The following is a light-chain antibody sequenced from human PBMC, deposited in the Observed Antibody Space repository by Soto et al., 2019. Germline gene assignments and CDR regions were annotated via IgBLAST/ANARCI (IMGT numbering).Light chain of an antibody. Sequence: IVLTQSPGTLSLSPGERATLSCRASQSVRSNYLAWYQQKPGQPPRRLIYAASSRPTGIPDRFTGSGSGTDFTLTISRLEPEDFAVYYCQQYGGSPTFGEGTRLEIX. V-gene: IGKV3-20*01. CDR3: QQYGGSPT. CDR1: QSVRSNY. CDR2: AAS. J-gene: IGKJ5*01.